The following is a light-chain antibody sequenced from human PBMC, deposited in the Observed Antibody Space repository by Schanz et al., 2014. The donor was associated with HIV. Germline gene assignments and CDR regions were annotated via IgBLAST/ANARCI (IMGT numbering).Light chain of an antibody. CDR2: DAS. J-gene: IGKJ5*01. CDR1: QSVSNY. Sequence: EIVLTQSPATLSVSPGERATLSCRASQSVSNYLAWYQQKLGQPPRLLISDASTRATGIPARFSGSGSGTEFTLTISSLQSEDFAVYYCQQYNLWPVTFGQGTRLEIK. V-gene: IGKV3-15*01. CDR3: QQYNLWPVT.